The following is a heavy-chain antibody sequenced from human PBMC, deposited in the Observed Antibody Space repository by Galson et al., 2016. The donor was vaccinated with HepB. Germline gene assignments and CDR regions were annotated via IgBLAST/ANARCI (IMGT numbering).Heavy chain of an antibody. CDR2: ISSSGSYI. J-gene: IGHJ6*02. D-gene: IGHD6-13*01. Sequence: SLRLSCAASGFTFNRYTMNWVRQAPGKGLEWVAYISSSGSYIYYADSVKGRFTISRDNAKKSPYLQMNSLRAEDTAVYYCARAPIEVDGMRHYYYGMDVWGQGTTVTVSS. CDR1: GFTFNRYT. CDR3: ARAPIEVDGMRHYYYGMDV. V-gene: IGHV3-21*01.